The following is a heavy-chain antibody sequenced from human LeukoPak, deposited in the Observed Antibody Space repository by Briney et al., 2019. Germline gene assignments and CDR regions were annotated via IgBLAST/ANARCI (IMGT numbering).Heavy chain of an antibody. V-gene: IGHV1-69*04. CDR3: ARDPLYCSGGSCYRTNWFDP. CDR1: GGTFSSYA. J-gene: IGHJ5*02. CDR2: IIPILGIA. Sequence: GSSVKVSCKASGGTFSSYAISWVRQAPGQGLEWMGRIIPILGIANYAQKFQGRVTITADKSTSTAYMELSSLRSEDTAVYYCARDPLYCSGGSCYRTNWFDPWGRGTLVTVSS. D-gene: IGHD2-15*01.